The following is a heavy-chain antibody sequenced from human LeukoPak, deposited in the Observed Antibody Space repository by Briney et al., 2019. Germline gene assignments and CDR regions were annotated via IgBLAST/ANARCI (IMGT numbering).Heavy chain of an antibody. J-gene: IGHJ4*02. CDR1: GYTFTSYD. CDR3: ARGAGGRG. D-gene: IGHD3-10*01. Sequence: GASVKVSCKASGYTFTSYDINRVRQATGQGLEWMGWMNPNSGGTNYAQKFQGRVTMTRDTSISTAYMELSRLRSDDTAVYYCARGAGGRGWGQGTLVTVSS. V-gene: IGHV1-2*02. CDR2: MNPNSGGT.